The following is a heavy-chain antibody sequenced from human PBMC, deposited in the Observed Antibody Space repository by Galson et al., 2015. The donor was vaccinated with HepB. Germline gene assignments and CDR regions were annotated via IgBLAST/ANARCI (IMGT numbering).Heavy chain of an antibody. Sequence: SVKVSCKASGGTFSRYVISWVRQAPGQGPEWMGGIIPMYGTANYAQKFQGRVTITADESTSTVYMEVRSLRSEDTAVYYCAREKNTGWSTQLDHYYGMDVWGQGTTVTVSS. CDR3: AREKNTGWSTQLDHYYGMDV. D-gene: IGHD6-19*01. J-gene: IGHJ6*02. V-gene: IGHV1-69*13. CDR1: GGTFSRYV. CDR2: IIPMYGTA.